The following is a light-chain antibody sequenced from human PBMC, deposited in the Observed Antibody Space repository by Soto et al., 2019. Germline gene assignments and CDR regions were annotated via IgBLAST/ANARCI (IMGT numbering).Light chain of an antibody. Sequence: DIQMTQSPSSLSASVGGRVPINCRASQSISSYLNWYQQKPGKAPKLMIYAASSLQSGVPSRFSGSGSGTEFTLTISSLQPDDVATYYCQQYNSYSWTLGQGTKVDIK. CDR2: AAS. CDR3: QQYNSYSWT. V-gene: IGKV1-39*01. J-gene: IGKJ1*01. CDR1: QSISSY.